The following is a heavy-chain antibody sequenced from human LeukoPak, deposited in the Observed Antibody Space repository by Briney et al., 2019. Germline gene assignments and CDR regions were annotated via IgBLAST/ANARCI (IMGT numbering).Heavy chain of an antibody. CDR1: GGSISSYS. J-gene: IGHJ4*02. D-gene: IGHD1-26*01. V-gene: IGHV4-59*08. CDR2: IYHSGST. CDR3: ARHFVRSGSYWADY. Sequence: PSETLSLTCTVSGGSISSYSWSWIRQPPGKGLEWIGIIYHSGSTYYNPSLKSRVTISVDTSKNQFSLRVTSVTAADTAVYYCARHFVRSGSYWADYWGQGTLVTVSS.